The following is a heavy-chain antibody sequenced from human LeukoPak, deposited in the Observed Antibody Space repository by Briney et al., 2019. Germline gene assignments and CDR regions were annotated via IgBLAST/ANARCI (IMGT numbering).Heavy chain of an antibody. J-gene: IGHJ4*02. D-gene: IGHD3-22*01. CDR1: GFTFSSYG. CDR2: IRYDGSNK. V-gene: IGHV3-30*02. CDR3: AKGTFRYYYDSSGYYRID. Sequence: PGGSLRLSCAASGFTFSSYGMHWVRQAPGKGLEWVAFIRYDGSNKYYADSVKGRFTITRDNSKNTLYLQMNSLTAEDTAVYYCAKGTFRYYYDSSGYYRIDWGQGTLVTVSS.